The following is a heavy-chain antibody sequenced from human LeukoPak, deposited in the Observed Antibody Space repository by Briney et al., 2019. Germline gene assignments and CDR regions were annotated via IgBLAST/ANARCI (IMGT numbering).Heavy chain of an antibody. V-gene: IGHV3-66*01. CDR2: IYSGGST. CDR1: GFTFSSYG. Sequence: PGGSLRLSCAASGFTFSSYGMHWVRQAPGKGLEWVAVIYSGGSTYYADSVKGRFTISRDNSKNTLYLQMNSLRAEDTAVYYCVRVLYYYDSSGYYSSAYYFDYWGQGTQVTVSS. J-gene: IGHJ4*02. D-gene: IGHD3-22*01. CDR3: VRVLYYYDSSGYYSSAYYFDY.